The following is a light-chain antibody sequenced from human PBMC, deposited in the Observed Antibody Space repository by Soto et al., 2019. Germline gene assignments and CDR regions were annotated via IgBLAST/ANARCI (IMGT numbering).Light chain of an antibody. J-gene: IGKJ1*01. V-gene: IGKV3-20*01. Sequence: ESVLTQSPGTLSLSPGERATLSCRASQSVSSNYLAWYQQKPGQAPRLLIYGASTRATGIPDRFSGSGSGTDFTLTISRLEPEDSAVYYCQQYGSSPTWTFCQGPKVEIK. CDR1: QSVSSNY. CDR3: QQYGSSPTWT. CDR2: GAS.